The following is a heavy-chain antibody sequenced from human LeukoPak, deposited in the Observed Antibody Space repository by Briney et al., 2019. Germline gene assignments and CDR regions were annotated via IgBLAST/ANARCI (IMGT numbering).Heavy chain of an antibody. V-gene: IGHV4-39*07. D-gene: IGHD4-17*01. J-gene: IGHJ3*02. CDR3: AGMTTVTKDAFDI. CDR1: GGSISSSSYY. CDR2: IYYSGST. Sequence: SETLSLTCTVSGGSISSSSYYWGWIRQPPGKALEWIGSIYYSGSTYYNPSLKSRVTISVDTSKNQFSLKLSSVTAADTAVYYCAGMTTVTKDAFDIWGQGTMVTVSS.